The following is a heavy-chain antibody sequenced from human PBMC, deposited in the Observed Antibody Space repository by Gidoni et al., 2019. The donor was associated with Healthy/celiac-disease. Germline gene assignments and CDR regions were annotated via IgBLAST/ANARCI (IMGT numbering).Heavy chain of an antibody. V-gene: IGHV1-2*02. CDR3: ARWDEVGTYDVDY. CDR2: INPNSGGT. CDR1: GYTFTGYY. J-gene: IGHJ4*02. Sequence: HVQLVQSGAEVKKPGASVKFSCKDSGYTFTGYYMHWVRQAPGQGLEWMGWINPNSGGTKYAQKFQGRVTMTRDTSISTAYMELSRLRSDDTAVYYCARWDEVGTYDVDYWGQGTLVTVAS. D-gene: IGHD1-1*01.